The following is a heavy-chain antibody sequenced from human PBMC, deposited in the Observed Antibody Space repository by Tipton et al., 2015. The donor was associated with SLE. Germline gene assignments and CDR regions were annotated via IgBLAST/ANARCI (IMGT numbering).Heavy chain of an antibody. V-gene: IGHV4-34*01. CDR2: INHGGST. CDR3: ARGYRSSLFGVITPLEDV. CDR1: NGSFSDYY. Sequence: GLVKPSETLSLTCAVYNGSFSDYYWSWIRQPPGKGLEWIGEINHGGSTNYNPSLKSRVTMSVDTSKNQFSLNLTSVTAADTAVYYCARGYRSSLFGVITPLEDVWGKGTAVTVSS. J-gene: IGHJ6*04. D-gene: IGHD3-10*01.